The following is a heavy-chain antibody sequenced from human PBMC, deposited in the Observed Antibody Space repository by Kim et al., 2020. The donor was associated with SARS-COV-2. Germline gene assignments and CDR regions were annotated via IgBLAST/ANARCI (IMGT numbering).Heavy chain of an antibody. V-gene: IGHV3-30*04. CDR3: ARRDNGSTDY. Sequence: GGSLRLSCAASGFTFSSYAMHWVRQAPGKGLEWVSVIFSDGSNTYYLDSVKGRFTISRDNSKNTLYLQMNSLRGEDTAVYYCARRDNGSTDYWGQGTLVT. CDR1: GFTFSSYA. J-gene: IGHJ4*02. CDR2: IFSDGSNT. D-gene: IGHD1-26*01.